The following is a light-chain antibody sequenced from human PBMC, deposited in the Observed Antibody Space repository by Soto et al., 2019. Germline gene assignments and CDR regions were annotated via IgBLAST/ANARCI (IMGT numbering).Light chain of an antibody. J-gene: IGKJ4*01. CDR3: QQANSFPLT. CDR1: PGITNW. Sequence: DIQMTQSPSSVSASVGDRVTITCRASPGITNWLAWYQQKPGKAPKLLIYAASGLPSGVPSRFSGSGSGTDFTLTISSLQPEEFATYYCQQANSFPLTFGGGTKVDIK. CDR2: AAS. V-gene: IGKV1-12*01.